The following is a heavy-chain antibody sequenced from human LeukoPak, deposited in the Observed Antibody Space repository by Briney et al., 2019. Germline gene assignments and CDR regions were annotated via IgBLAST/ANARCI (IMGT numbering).Heavy chain of an antibody. D-gene: IGHD2-2*01. CDR3: AGSTVVVPAARYYYYYYGMDV. J-gene: IGHJ6*02. CDR1: GYTFTSYA. V-gene: IGHV7-4-1*02. Sequence: GASVTVSCTASGYTFTSYAMNWVRQAPGQGLEWMGWINTNTGNPTYAQGFTGRFVFSLDTSVSTAYLQISGLKAEDTAVYYCAGSTVVVPAARYYYYYYGMDVWGQGTTVTVSS. CDR2: INTNTGNP.